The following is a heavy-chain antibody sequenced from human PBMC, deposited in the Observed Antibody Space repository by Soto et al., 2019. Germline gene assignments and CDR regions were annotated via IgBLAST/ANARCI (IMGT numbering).Heavy chain of an antibody. CDR1: GGSISSYY. CDR3: ARDRRRPTSSLYDHGMHV. D-gene: IGHD6-13*01. J-gene: IGHJ6*02. V-gene: IGHV4-4*07. CDR2: IYTSGST. Sequence: PSETLSLTCTVSGGSISSYYWSWIRQPAGKGLEWIGRIYTSGSTNYNPSLKSRVTMSVDTSKNQFSLKLSSVTAADTAVYYCARDRRRPTSSLYDHGMHVWGQGTTVTVSS.